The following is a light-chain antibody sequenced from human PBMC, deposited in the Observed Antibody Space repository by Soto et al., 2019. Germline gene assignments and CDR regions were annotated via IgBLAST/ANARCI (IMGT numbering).Light chain of an antibody. CDR1: GSNIGAGYD. J-gene: IGLJ2*01. CDR3: QSFDSSLSASI. CDR2: GTS. Sequence: QSVLTQPPSMSGAPGQRVTISCSGIGSNIGAGYDVHWYQQFPGTAPKVLIYGTSNRPSGVPDRFSGSKSGTSAYLAITGLQAKDEADYYCQSFDSSLSASIFGGGTKLTVL. V-gene: IGLV1-40*01.